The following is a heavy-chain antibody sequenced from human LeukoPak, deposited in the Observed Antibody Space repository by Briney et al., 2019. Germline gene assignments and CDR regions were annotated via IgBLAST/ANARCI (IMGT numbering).Heavy chain of an antibody. CDR2: ISGSGGST. CDR1: GFTFSSYA. CDR3: ARRSRIAVAGTDRRYDAFDI. Sequence: PGGSLRLSCAASGFTFSSYAMSWVRQAPGKGLEWVSAISGSGGSTYYADSVKGRFTISRDNAKNSLYLQMNSLRAEDTAVYYCARRSRIAVAGTDRRYDAFDIWGQGTMVTVSS. V-gene: IGHV3-23*01. D-gene: IGHD6-19*01. J-gene: IGHJ3*02.